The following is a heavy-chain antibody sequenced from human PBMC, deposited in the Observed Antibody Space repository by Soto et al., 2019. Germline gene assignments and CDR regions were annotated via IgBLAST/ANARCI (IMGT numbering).Heavy chain of an antibody. CDR1: GGSISSYY. CDR2: IYYSGST. J-gene: IGHJ4*02. Sequence: QVQLQESGPGLVKPSETLSLTCTVSGGSISSYYWSWIRQPPGKGLEWIGYIYYSGSTNYNPSLKSRVTISIDTSKNQFSLRLSSVTAADTAVYYCARVSRDGYNTRPDYFDYWGQGTLVTVSS. CDR3: ARVSRDGYNTRPDYFDY. V-gene: IGHV4-59*01. D-gene: IGHD5-12*01.